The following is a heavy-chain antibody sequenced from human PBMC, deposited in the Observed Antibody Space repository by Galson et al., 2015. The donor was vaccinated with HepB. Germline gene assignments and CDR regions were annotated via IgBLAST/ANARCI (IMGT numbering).Heavy chain of an antibody. J-gene: IGHJ4*02. CDR3: ARGQPSYYDFWSGYDTRDFDY. Sequence: SVKVSCKASGYTFTGYYMHWVRQAPGQGLEWMGRINPNSGGTNYAQKFQGWATMTRDTSISTAYMELSRLRSDDTAVYYCARGQPSYYDFWSGYDTRDFDYWGQGTLVTVSS. V-gene: IGHV1-2*04. CDR1: GYTFTGYY. D-gene: IGHD3-3*01. CDR2: INPNSGGT.